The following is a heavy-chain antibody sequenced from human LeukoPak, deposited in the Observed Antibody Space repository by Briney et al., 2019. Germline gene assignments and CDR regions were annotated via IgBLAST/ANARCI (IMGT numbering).Heavy chain of an antibody. V-gene: IGHV4-34*01. D-gene: IGHD6-13*01. CDR1: GGSFSGYY. CDR3: ASIWAAAGLYYYYYYMDV. CDR2: INHSGST. Sequence: SETLSLTCAVYGGSFSGYYWSWIRQPPGKGLEWIGEINHSGSTNYNPSLKSRVTISVDTSKNQFSLKLSSVTAADTAVYYCASIWAAAGLYYYYYYMDVWGKGTTVTVSS. J-gene: IGHJ6*03.